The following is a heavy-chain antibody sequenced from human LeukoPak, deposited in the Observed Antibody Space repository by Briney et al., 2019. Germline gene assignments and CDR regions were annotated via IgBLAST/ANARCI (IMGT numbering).Heavy chain of an antibody. V-gene: IGHV3-48*03. CDR1: GFTFSSYE. D-gene: IGHD3-10*01. CDR3: ARDWGGGTHDY. CDR2: ISNSGSTI. Sequence: GGSLRLSCAASGFTFSSYEMNWVRQAPGKGLEWVSYISNSGSTIYHADSVKGRFTISRDNAKNSLYLQMNSLRAEDTAVYYCARDWGGGTHDYWGQGTLVTVCS. J-gene: IGHJ4*02.